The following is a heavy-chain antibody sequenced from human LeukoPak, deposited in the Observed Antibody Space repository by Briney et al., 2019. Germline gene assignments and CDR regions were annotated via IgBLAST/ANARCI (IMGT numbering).Heavy chain of an antibody. D-gene: IGHD2-2*01. CDR2: INPSGGST. Sequence: ASVKVSCKASGYTFTGSYIHWLRQPPGHGLEWMGLINPSGGSTSYAQKFQGRVTMTRDTSTSTVYMELSSLRSDDTAVYYCARWRKTSWEKFDYWGQGTLVTVSS. V-gene: IGHV1-46*01. CDR1: GYTFTGSY. CDR3: ARWRKTSWEKFDY. J-gene: IGHJ4*02.